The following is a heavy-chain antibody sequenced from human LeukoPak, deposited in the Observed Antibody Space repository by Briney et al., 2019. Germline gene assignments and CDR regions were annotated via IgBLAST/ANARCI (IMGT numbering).Heavy chain of an antibody. CDR1: GFIVTGNY. J-gene: IGHJ6*03. CDR2: IYSGGTT. D-gene: IGHD3-10*01. Sequence: GGSLRLSCTVSGFIVTGNYMTWVRLAPGKGLEWVSTIYSGGTTFYTDSVRGRFTISRDNSKNTQYLQMNSLRVEDAAIYYCARVLYYYASVSYNYYMDVWGKGTTVTISS. V-gene: IGHV3-53*01. CDR3: ARVLYYYASVSYNYYMDV.